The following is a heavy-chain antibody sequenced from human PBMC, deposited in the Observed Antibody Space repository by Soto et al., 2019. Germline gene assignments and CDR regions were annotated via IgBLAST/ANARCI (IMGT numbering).Heavy chain of an antibody. CDR2: ISYSRST. V-gene: IGHV4-59*01. D-gene: IGHD1-26*01. Sequence: SETLSLTCTVSGGSISGYYWSWIRQPPGKGLKFIGYISYSRSTNYNPSLNSRVTISLDSSKNQFSLKLTSVTAADTALYYCARAGARTGGLQWYWGQGTLVTVSS. J-gene: IGHJ4*02. CDR1: GGSISGYY. CDR3: ARAGARTGGLQWY.